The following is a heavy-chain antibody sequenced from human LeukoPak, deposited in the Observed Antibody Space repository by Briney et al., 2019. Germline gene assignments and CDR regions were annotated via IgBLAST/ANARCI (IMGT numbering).Heavy chain of an antibody. CDR2: INHSGST. CDR3: ARAREQLGEFDY. V-gene: IGHV4-34*01. CDR1: GGSFSGYY. J-gene: IGHJ4*02. Sequence: PSETLSLTCAVYGGSFSGYYWSWIRQPPGKGLEWIGEINHSGSTNYNPSLKSRVTISVDTSKNQFSLKLSSVTAADTAVYYCARAREQLGEFDYWGQGTLVTVSS. D-gene: IGHD6-6*01.